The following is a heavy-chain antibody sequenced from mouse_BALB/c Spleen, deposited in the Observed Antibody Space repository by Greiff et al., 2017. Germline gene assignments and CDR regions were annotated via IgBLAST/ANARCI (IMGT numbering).Heavy chain of an antibody. Sequence: VQLQQSGPELVKPGASVKMSCKASGYAFSSYWMNWVKQRPGQGLEWIGQIYPGDGDTNYNGKFKGKATLTADKSSSTAYMQLSSLTSEDSAVYFCAREGGAKGFAYWGQGTLVTVSA. CDR2: IYPGDGDT. CDR1: GYAFSSYW. D-gene: IGHD3-1*01. V-gene: IGHV1-80*01. J-gene: IGHJ3*01. CDR3: AREGGAKGFAY.